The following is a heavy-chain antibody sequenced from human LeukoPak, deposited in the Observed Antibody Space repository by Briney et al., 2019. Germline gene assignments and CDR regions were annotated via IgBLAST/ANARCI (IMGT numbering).Heavy chain of an antibody. V-gene: IGHV1-2*02. D-gene: IGHD6-13*01. Sequence: ASVKVSCKASGNPLTAYYTHWVRQAPGRGLEWMGWIYPNSGATKYSREFQGRATLTTDASISIAYMELSGLNSDDTAVYYCAAIAAAGHYYYDYWGQGTLVTVSS. CDR2: IYPNSGAT. J-gene: IGHJ4*02. CDR3: AAIAAAGHYYYDY. CDR1: GNPLTAYY.